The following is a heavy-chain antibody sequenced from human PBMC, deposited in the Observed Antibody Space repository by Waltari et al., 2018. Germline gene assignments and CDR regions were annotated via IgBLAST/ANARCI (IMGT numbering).Heavy chain of an antibody. Sequence: QVQLQESGPGLVKPSETLSLTCTVSGGSISSYYWSWIRQPPGKGLEWIGYIYYRGSTNYNPSLKSRVTISVDTSKNQFSLKLSSVTAADTAVYYCARGGDIVVVPAAMYFQHWGQGTLVTVSS. CDR3: ARGGDIVVVPAAMYFQH. J-gene: IGHJ1*01. CDR1: GGSISSYY. V-gene: IGHV4-59*01. D-gene: IGHD2-2*01. CDR2: IYYRGST.